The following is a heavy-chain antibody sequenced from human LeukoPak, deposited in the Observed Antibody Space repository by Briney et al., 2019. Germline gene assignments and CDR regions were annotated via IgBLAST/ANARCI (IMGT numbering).Heavy chain of an antibody. J-gene: IGHJ5*02. CDR3: ARGGYYGSGNDFRFDP. CDR2: IYHRGNT. CDR1: GGSISSSNW. Sequence: SGTLSLTCAVSGGSISSSNWWNWVRQTPGKGLEWIGEIYHRGNTHYNPSLKSRVTISVDTSKNQFSLKLSSVTAADTAVYYCARGGYYGSGNDFRFDPWGQGTLVTVSS. D-gene: IGHD3-10*01. V-gene: IGHV4-4*02.